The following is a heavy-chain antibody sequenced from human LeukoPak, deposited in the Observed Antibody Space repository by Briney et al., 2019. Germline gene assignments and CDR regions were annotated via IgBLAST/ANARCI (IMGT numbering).Heavy chain of an antibody. D-gene: IGHD3-9*01. CDR3: ARRVRDISTGYYPANVDY. Sequence: PSETLSLTCTVSGGSISSSSYYWGWIRQPPGKGLEWIGSIYYSGSTYYNPSLKSRVTISVDTSKNQFSLKLSSVTAADTAVYYCARRVRDISTGYYPANVDYWGQGTLVTVSS. J-gene: IGHJ4*02. CDR1: GGSISSSSYY. V-gene: IGHV4-39*01. CDR2: IYYSGST.